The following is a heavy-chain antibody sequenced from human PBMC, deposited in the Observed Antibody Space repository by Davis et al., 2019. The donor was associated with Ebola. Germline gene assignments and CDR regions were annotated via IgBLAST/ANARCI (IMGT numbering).Heavy chain of an antibody. V-gene: IGHV1-18*01. D-gene: IGHD6-13*01. Sequence: ASVKVSCKASGYTFTSYDINWVRQATGQGLEWMGWISAYNGNTNYAQKLQGRVTMTTDTSTSTAYMELRSLRSDDTAVYYCARGYYSSSWFDYWGQGTLVTVSS. CDR3: ARGYYSSSWFDY. J-gene: IGHJ4*02. CDR1: GYTFTSYD. CDR2: ISAYNGNT.